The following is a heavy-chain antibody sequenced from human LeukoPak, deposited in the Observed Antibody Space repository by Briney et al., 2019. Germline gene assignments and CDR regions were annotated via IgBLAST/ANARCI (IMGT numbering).Heavy chain of an antibody. D-gene: IGHD3-22*01. J-gene: IGHJ6*02. CDR3: ARDHTYYYDSSGYYYYYYYGMDV. V-gene: IGHV4-31*03. CDR1: GGSISSGGYY. Sequence: PSETLSLTCTVSGGSISSGGYYWSWIRQHPGKGLEWIGYIYSSGSTFYNPSLKSRVTISIDTSKNQFSLKVTSMTAADTAVYYCARDHTYYYDSSGYYYYYYYGMDVWGQGTTVTVSS. CDR2: IYSSGST.